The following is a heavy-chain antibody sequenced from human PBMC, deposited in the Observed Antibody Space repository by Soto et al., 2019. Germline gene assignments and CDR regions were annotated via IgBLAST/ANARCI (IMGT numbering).Heavy chain of an antibody. D-gene: IGHD3-22*01. CDR2: IIPIFGTA. J-gene: IGHJ4*02. Sequence: SAKVSCLTSGCTFSCYASSLVRQAPGQGLEWMGGIIPIFGTANYAQKFQGRVTITADESTSTAYMELSSLRSEDTAVYYCARSTLDSSVVFDHWGQGTLVTVSS. CDR1: GCTFSCYA. CDR3: ARSTLDSSVVFDH. V-gene: IGHV1-69*13.